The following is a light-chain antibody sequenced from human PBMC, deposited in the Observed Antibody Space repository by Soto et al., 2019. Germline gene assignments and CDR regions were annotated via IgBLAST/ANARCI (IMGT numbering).Light chain of an antibody. Sequence: EIVLTQSPGTLSLSPGERATLSCRASQSVSSSYFAWYQQRFGQAPRLLIYGASRRATGIPDRFSGSGSETDFTHTISRLEPEEFAVYYCQQYGSSSWTCGQGTKGEIK. V-gene: IGKV3-20*01. CDR3: QQYGSSSWT. J-gene: IGKJ1*01. CDR1: QSVSSSY. CDR2: GAS.